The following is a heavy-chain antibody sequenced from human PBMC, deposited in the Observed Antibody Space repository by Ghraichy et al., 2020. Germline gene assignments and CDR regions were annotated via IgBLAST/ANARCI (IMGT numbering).Heavy chain of an antibody. D-gene: IGHD5-24*01. J-gene: IGHJ3*02. V-gene: IGHV3-21*01. CDR3: ARDLEMATIGAHDAFDI. CDR1: GFTFSSYS. Sequence: GESLNISCAASGFTFSSYSMNWVRQAPGKGLEWVSSISSSSSYIYYADSVKGRFTISRDNAKNSLYLQMNSLRAEDTAVYYCARDLEMATIGAHDAFDIWGQGTMVTVSS. CDR2: ISSSSSYI.